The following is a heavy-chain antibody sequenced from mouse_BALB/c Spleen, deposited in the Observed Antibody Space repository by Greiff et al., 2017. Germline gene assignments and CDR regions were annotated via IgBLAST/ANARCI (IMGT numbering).Heavy chain of an antibody. CDR2: IRSKSNNYAT. J-gene: IGHJ1*01. CDR3: VRERWAYDYDGNWYFDV. D-gene: IGHD2-4*01. V-gene: IGHV10-3*03. CDR1: GFTFNTYA. Sequence: EVMLVESGGGLVQPKGSLKLSCAASGFTFNTYAMHWVCQAPGKGLEWVARIRSKSNNYATYYADSVKDRFTISRDDSQSMLYLQMNNLKTEDTAMYYCVRERWAYDYDGNWYFDVWGAGTTVTVSS.